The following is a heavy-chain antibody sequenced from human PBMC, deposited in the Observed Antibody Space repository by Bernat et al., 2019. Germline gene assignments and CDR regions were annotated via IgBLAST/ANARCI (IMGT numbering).Heavy chain of an antibody. V-gene: IGHV3-30-3*01. Sequence: QVQLVESGGGVVQPGRSLRLSCAASGFTFSSYAMHWVRQAPGKGLEWVAVISYDGSNKCYADSVKGRFTISRDNSKNTLYLQMNSLRAEDTAVYYCARVSTKGIAARPFYFDYWGQGTLVTVSS. CDR1: GFTFSSYA. J-gene: IGHJ4*02. CDR2: ISYDGSNK. CDR3: ARVSTKGIAARPFYFDY. D-gene: IGHD6-6*01.